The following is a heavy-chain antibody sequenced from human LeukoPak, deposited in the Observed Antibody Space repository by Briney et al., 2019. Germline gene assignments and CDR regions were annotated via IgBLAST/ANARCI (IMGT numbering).Heavy chain of an antibody. CDR1: GGSFSGYY. D-gene: IGHD3-10*01. CDR3: ARGLSEGSRYGSGSYYITRGYYYYYGMDV. V-gene: IGHV4-34*01. Sequence: SETLSLTCAVYGGSFSGYYWSWIRQPPGKGLEWIGEINHSGSTNYTPSLTSRVTISVDTAKNQFSLKLSSVTAADTAVYYCARGLSEGSRYGSGSYYITRGYYYYYGMDVWGQGTTVTVSS. CDR2: INHSGST. J-gene: IGHJ6*02.